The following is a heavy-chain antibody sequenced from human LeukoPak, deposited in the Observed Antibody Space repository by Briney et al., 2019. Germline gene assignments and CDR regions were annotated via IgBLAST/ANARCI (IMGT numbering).Heavy chain of an antibody. CDR2: ISSNGGST. CDR3: AREVGSSSWFTDYYYYGMDV. D-gene: IGHD6-13*01. J-gene: IGHJ6*02. CDR1: GFTFSSYA. Sequence: GGSLRLSCAASGFTFSSYAMHWVRQAPGKGLEYVSAISSNGGSTYYANSVKGRFTISRDNSKNTLYLQMGSLRAEDMAVYYCAREVGSSSWFTDYYYYGMDVWGQGTTVTVSS. V-gene: IGHV3-64*01.